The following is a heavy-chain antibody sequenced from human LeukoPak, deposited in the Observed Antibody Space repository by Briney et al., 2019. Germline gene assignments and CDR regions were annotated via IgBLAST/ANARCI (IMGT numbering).Heavy chain of an antibody. V-gene: IGHV3-30*02. D-gene: IGHD3-10*01. CDR1: GVTFSSYG. Sequence: PGGSLRLSCAAAGVTFSSYGMHWVRQAPGKGLEWVACIRYDGSNKYYADSVKGRFTISRDNSKNTLYLQMNSLRAEDTAVYYCARDLLEYGSGSYGPGWYFDLWGRGTLVTVSS. CDR3: ARDLLEYGSGSYGPGWYFDL. CDR2: IRYDGSNK. J-gene: IGHJ2*01.